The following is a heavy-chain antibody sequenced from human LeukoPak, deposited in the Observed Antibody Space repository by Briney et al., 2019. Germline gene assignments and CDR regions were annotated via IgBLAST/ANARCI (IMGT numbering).Heavy chain of an antibody. CDR1: GGSFSGYY. V-gene: IGHV4-34*01. D-gene: IGHD6-19*01. Sequence: SETLSLTCAVYGGSFSGYYWSWIRQPPGKGLEWIGEINHSGSTNYNPSLKSRVTISVDTSKNQFSLKLSSVTAADTAVSYCASLLGGWLPTGGDDYWGQGTLVTVSS. J-gene: IGHJ4*02. CDR3: ASLLGGWLPTGGDDY. CDR2: INHSGST.